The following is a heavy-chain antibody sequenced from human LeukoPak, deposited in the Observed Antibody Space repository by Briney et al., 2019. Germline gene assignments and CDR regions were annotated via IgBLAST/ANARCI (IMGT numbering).Heavy chain of an antibody. CDR2: IKSNTGGT. V-gene: IGHV1-2*02. J-gene: IGHJ4*02. CDR1: GYTLTAYY. CDR3: AADKQQLSYYFDY. Sequence: GASVKVSCKASGYTLTAYYIHWLRQAPGQGLEWMGRIKSNTGGTKYVEKFEGRFTMTRDTSISTIYMELSSLRSDDTAVYYCAADKQQLSYYFDYWGQGTLVTVSA. D-gene: IGHD6-13*01.